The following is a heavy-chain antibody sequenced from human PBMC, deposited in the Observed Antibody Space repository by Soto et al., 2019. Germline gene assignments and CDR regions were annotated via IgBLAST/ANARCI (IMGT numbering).Heavy chain of an antibody. Sequence: PAATLSLTCPVSGGSSGIYYLRWLRQPPGKGLEWIGYIYYSGSTNYNPSFKSRVTISVDTSKNQFSLKLSSVTAADTAVYYCATDYYYDSSGYYLGYFQHWGQGTLVTVSS. CDR3: ATDYYYDSSGYYLGYFQH. J-gene: IGHJ1*01. CDR2: IYYSGST. V-gene: IGHV4-59*01. CDR1: GGSSGIYY. D-gene: IGHD3-22*01.